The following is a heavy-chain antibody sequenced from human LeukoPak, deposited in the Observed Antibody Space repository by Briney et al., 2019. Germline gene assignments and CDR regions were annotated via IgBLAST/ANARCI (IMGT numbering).Heavy chain of an antibody. V-gene: IGHV3-23*01. CDR1: GFTFSSYA. D-gene: IGHD3-22*01. CDR2: ISGSGDNT. J-gene: IGHJ4*02. Sequence: GSLRLSCAASGFTFSSYAMSWVRQAPGKGLEWVSGISGSGDNTYYADSVKGRFTISRDNSKNTLYVQVNSLGTEDTAAYYCAKGSYYDSSGSFYFDYWGQGNLVTVSS. CDR3: AKGSYYDSSGSFYFDY.